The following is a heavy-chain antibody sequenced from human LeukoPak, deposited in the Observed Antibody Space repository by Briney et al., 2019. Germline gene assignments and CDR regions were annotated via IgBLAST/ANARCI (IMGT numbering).Heavy chain of an antibody. CDR3: AKDFVGPDDY. D-gene: IGHD1-26*01. V-gene: IGHV3-74*01. CDR2: IYSNGRTI. J-gene: IGHJ4*02. CDR1: GFTFSSYW. Sequence: GGSLRLSCAASGFTFSSYWMHWVRQAPGKGLVWVSRIYSNGRTINYADSVKGRFTISRDNANSMLYLQMNRLRAEDSAVYYCAKDFVGPDDYWGQGTLVTVSS.